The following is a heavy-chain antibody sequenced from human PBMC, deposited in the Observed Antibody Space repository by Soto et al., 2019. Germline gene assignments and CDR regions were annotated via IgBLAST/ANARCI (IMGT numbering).Heavy chain of an antibody. CDR2: INHSGST. V-gene: IGHV4-30-2*01. CDR1: GCSISSGGYS. D-gene: IGHD3-9*01. Sequence: SETLSLTCAFSGCSISSGGYSWSWIRQPPGKGLEWIGEINHSGSTNYNPSLKSRVTISVDTSKNQFSLKLSSVTAADTAVYYCARAITYYDILTGYYGSGYFDYWGQGTLVTVSS. J-gene: IGHJ4*02. CDR3: ARAITYYDILTGYYGSGYFDY.